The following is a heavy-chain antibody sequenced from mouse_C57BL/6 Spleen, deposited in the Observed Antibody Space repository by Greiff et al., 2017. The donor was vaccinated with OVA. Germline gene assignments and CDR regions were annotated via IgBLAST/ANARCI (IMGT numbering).Heavy chain of an antibody. V-gene: IGHV1-69*01. Sequence: VQLQQPGAELVMPGASVKLSCKASGYTFTSYWMHWVKQRPGQGLEWIGEIDPSDSYTNYNQKIKGKSTLTVDKSYSTAYMQVSSLTSEDSVVYYCARRSYSNYYFDYWGQGTTLTVSS. CDR1: GYTFTSYW. CDR2: IDPSDSYT. CDR3: ARRSYSNYYFDY. D-gene: IGHD2-5*01. J-gene: IGHJ2*01.